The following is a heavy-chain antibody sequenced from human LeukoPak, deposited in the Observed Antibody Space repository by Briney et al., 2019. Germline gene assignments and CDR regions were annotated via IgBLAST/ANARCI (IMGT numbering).Heavy chain of an antibody. D-gene: IGHD5-24*01. V-gene: IGHV4-4*07. CDR3: ARGRDGYNFLNRGEYYYFDY. CDR2: FYTSGST. CDR1: GGSISSYY. Sequence: SETLSLTCTVSGGSISSYYWSWIRQPAGKGLEWIGRFYTSGSTNYNPSLKSRVTISVDTSKNQFSLKLSSVTAADTAVYYCARGRDGYNFLNRGEYYYFDYWGQGTLVTVSS. J-gene: IGHJ4*02.